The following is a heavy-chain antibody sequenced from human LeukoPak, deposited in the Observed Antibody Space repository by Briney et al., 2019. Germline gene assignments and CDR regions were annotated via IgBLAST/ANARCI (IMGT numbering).Heavy chain of an antibody. V-gene: IGHV3-21*01. CDR2: ISSSSSYI. CDR3: ARLHYDVLTGPFDY. D-gene: IGHD3-9*01. J-gene: IGHJ4*02. CDR1: GFTFNSYS. Sequence: GGSLRLSCAASGFTFNSYSMNWVRQAPGKGLEWVSSISSSSSYISYADSVKGRFTISRENSKNTLWLQMNSLRAEDTAVYYCARLHYDVLTGPFDYWGQGTLVTVSS.